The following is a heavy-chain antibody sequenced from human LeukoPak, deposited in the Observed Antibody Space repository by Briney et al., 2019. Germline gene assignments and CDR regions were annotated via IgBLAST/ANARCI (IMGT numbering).Heavy chain of an antibody. CDR3: ARPYYYDSMYYFDY. D-gene: IGHD3-22*01. CDR2: ISGSGGST. J-gene: IGHJ4*02. CDR1: GFTFSSYA. Sequence: GGSLRLSCAASGFTFSSYAMSWVRQAPGKGLEWVSAISGSGGSTYYADSVKGRFTISRDNSKNTLYLQMNSLRAEDTAVYYCARPYYYDSMYYFDYWGQGTLVTVSS. V-gene: IGHV3-23*01.